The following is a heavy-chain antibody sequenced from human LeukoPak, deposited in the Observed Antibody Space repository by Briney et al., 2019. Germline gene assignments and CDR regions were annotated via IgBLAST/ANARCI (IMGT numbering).Heavy chain of an antibody. Sequence: SETLSLTCTVSGGSIRTYYWSWIRQPPGKGLEWIGNVYYSENTNYNPSLKSRVTISVDTSKNQFSLKLDSVTAADTAMYYCLRGGSYYVIWGQGTLVTVSS. D-gene: IGHD3-10*01. V-gene: IGHV4-59*01. CDR2: VYYSENT. CDR3: LRGGSYYVI. CDR1: GGSIRTYY. J-gene: IGHJ4*02.